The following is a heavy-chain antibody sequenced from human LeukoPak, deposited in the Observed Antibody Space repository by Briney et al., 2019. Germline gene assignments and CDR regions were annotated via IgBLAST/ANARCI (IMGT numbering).Heavy chain of an antibody. CDR2: INPNSGGT. CDR1: GYTFTGYY. Sequence: ASVKVSCKASGYTFTGYYMHWVRQAPGQGLEWMGWINPNSGGTNYAQKFQGRVTMTRDTSISTAYVELSRLRSDDTAVYYCARGYCSSTSCSIYMDVWGKGTTVTVSS. CDR3: ARGYCSSTSCSIYMDV. J-gene: IGHJ6*03. V-gene: IGHV1-2*02. D-gene: IGHD2-2*01.